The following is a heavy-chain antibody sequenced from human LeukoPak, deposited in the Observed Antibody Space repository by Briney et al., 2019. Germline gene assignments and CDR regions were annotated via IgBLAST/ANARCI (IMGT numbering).Heavy chain of an antibody. CDR1: GYSISSGYY. D-gene: IGHD3-22*01. Sequence: SETLSLTCTVSGYSISSGYYWGWIRQPPGKGLEWIGSIYHSGSTYYNPSLKSRVTISVDTSKNQSSLKLSSVTAADTAVYYCARDQGDYYDSSGYRDYWGQGTLVTVSS. CDR2: IYHSGST. J-gene: IGHJ4*02. CDR3: ARDQGDYYDSSGYRDY. V-gene: IGHV4-38-2*02.